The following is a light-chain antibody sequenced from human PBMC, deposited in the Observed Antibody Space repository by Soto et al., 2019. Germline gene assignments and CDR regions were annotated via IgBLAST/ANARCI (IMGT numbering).Light chain of an antibody. CDR1: SSDVGGYNY. Sequence: QSALTQPASVSGSPGQSITISCTGTSSDVGGYNYVSWYQQHPGKAPKHMIYDVSNRPSGDSNRFSGSKSGNTASLTISGLQAEDEADYYCSSYTSSSPHVIFGGGTKLTVL. CDR3: SSYTSSSPHVI. CDR2: DVS. V-gene: IGLV2-14*01. J-gene: IGLJ2*01.